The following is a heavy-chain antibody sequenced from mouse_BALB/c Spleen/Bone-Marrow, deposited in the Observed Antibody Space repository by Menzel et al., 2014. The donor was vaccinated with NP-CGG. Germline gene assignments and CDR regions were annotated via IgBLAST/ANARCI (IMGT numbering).Heavy chain of an antibody. V-gene: IGHV1-15*01. CDR3: ANWGYYAMDY. CDR1: GYTFTDYE. J-gene: IGHJ4*01. D-gene: IGHD4-1*01. CDR2: LDPETGGT. Sequence: VQLQQSGAELVRPGASVTLSCKASGYTFTDYEMHWVKQTPVHGLEWIGTLDPETGGTAYNQNFKDMATLTADKSSTTAYMELRSLTSEDSAVYYCANWGYYAMDYWGQGISVTVSS.